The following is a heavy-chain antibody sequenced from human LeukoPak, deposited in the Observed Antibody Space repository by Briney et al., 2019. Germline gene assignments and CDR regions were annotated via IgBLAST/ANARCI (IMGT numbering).Heavy chain of an antibody. Sequence: GASVKVSCKASGYTFTSYGISWVRQAPGQGLEWMGWISAYNGNTNYAQKLQGRVTMTTDTSTSTAYMELRSLRSDDTAVYYCARDQERSSWYSPPYLASYYFDYWGQGTLVTVSS. CDR2: ISAYNGNT. CDR1: GYTFTSYG. V-gene: IGHV1-18*01. D-gene: IGHD6-13*01. J-gene: IGHJ4*02. CDR3: ARDQERSSWYSPPYLASYYFDY.